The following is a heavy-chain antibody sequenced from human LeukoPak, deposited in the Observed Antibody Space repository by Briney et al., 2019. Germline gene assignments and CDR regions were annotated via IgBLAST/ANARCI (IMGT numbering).Heavy chain of an antibody. CDR2: IYPGDSDT. V-gene: IGHV5-51*01. J-gene: IGHJ4*02. D-gene: IGHD5-24*01. CDR1: GYSFTSYW. Sequence: GESLKISCKGSGYSFTSYWIGWVRQMPGKGLEWMGIIYPGDSDTRYSPSFQGQVTISADKSISTAYLQWSSLKASDTAMYYCARHSGRMATIRNFDYWGRGTLVTVSS. CDR3: ARHSGRMATIRNFDY.